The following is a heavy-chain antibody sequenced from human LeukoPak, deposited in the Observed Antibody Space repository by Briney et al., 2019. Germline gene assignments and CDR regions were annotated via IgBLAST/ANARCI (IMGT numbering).Heavy chain of an antibody. CDR1: GYTVTGYY. J-gene: IGHJ4*02. CDR2: INPNSAGT. D-gene: IGHD1-26*01. Sequence: GASEKVSCKASGYTVTGYYMLWVRQAPGQGLEWMGWINPNSAGTNYAQKLQARVTMTRDTSISTAYMELSRLRSDDTAVYYCARDDSGSYGSQPEWGQGTLVTVSS. V-gene: IGHV1-2*02. CDR3: ARDDSGSYGSQPE.